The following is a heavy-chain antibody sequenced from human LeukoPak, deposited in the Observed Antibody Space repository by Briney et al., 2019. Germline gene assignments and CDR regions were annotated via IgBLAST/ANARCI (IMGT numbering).Heavy chain of an antibody. CDR2: INSDGSST. CDR3: ARESITYYTIDY. Sequence: GGSLRLSCAASGFTFSKYWMHWVRQAPGKGLVRVSRINSDGSSTSYADSVKGRFTISRDNAKNTLYLQMNSLGAEDTAVYYCARESITYYTIDYWGQGTLVTVSS. J-gene: IGHJ4*02. CDR1: GFTFSKYW. V-gene: IGHV3-74*01. D-gene: IGHD1-26*01.